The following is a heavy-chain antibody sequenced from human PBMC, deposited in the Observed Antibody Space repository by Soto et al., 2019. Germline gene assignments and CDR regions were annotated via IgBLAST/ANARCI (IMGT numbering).Heavy chain of an antibody. CDR1: GFTFSTYN. CDR3: ARDREDVVIPSYLDY. V-gene: IGHV3-48*01. J-gene: IGHJ4*02. Sequence: EVQLVESGGGLVQPGGSLRLSCAASGFTFSTYNMNWVRQAPGKGLEWVSYISSSSSSIYYADSVKGRFTISRDNAKNSMYLQMNSLRAEDTAVYYCARDREDVVIPSYLDYWGQGTLVTVSS. D-gene: IGHD2-2*01. CDR2: ISSSSSSI.